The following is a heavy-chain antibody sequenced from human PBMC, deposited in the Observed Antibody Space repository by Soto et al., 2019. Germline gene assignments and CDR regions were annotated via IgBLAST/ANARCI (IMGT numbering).Heavy chain of an antibody. CDR3: ARDGPRAGMDV. Sequence: GGSLRLSCAASGFTFSSYSMNWVRQAPGKGLEWVSSISSSSSYIYYADSVKGRFTISRDNAKNSLYLQMNSLRAEDAAVYYCARDGPRAGMDVWGQGTTVTVSS. CDR2: ISSSSSYI. J-gene: IGHJ6*02. V-gene: IGHV3-21*01. CDR1: GFTFSSYS.